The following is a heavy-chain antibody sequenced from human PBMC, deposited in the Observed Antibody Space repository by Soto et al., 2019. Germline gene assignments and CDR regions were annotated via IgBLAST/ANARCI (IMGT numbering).Heavy chain of an antibody. CDR3: ARAVDYGSGMDV. Sequence: SETLSLTCTVSGGSISSYYWSWIRQPPGKGLEWIGYIYYSGSTNYNPSLKSRVTISVDTSKNQFSLKLSSVTAADTAVYYCARAVDYGSGMDVWGQGPTVTV. D-gene: IGHD4-17*01. J-gene: IGHJ6*01. CDR2: IYYSGST. V-gene: IGHV4-59*01. CDR1: GGSISSYY.